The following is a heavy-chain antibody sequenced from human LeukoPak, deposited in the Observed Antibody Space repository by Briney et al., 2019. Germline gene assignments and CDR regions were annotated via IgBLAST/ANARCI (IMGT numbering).Heavy chain of an antibody. CDR1: GFTFSSYS. Sequence: GGSLRLSCAASGFTFSSYSMNWVRQAPGKGLEWVSSISSSSSYIYYADSVKGRFTISRDNAKNSLYLQVNSLRAEDTAVYYCARDGILMVYAIHYWGQGTLVTVSS. D-gene: IGHD2-8*01. CDR3: ARDGILMVYAIHY. V-gene: IGHV3-21*01. CDR2: ISSSSSYI. J-gene: IGHJ4*02.